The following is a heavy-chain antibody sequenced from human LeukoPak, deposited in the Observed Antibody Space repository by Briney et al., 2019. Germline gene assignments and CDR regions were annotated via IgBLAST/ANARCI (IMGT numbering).Heavy chain of an antibody. J-gene: IGHJ5*02. CDR3: ARGKYCSSTSCYFMDYWFDP. D-gene: IGHD2-2*01. Sequence: GGSLKLSCAASGFTFSSYGMHWVRQAPGKGLEWVAVIWYDGSNKYYADSVKGRFTISRDNSKNTLYLQMNSLRAEDTAIYYCARGKYCSSTSCYFMDYWFDPWGQGTLVTVSS. V-gene: IGHV3-33*01. CDR2: IWYDGSNK. CDR1: GFTFSSYG.